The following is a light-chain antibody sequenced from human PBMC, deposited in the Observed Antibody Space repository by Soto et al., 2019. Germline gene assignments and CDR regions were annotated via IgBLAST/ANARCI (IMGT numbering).Light chain of an antibody. Sequence: EVVLTQSPDTLSLSPGDTATLSCRASQSVDRYVAWYQQKVGQAPRLLIYGASSRATGIPDRFSGSGSGTDFTLTISRLEPEDFAVYYCQQRSNGPPITFGQGTRLEIK. CDR2: GAS. J-gene: IGKJ5*01. CDR3: QQRSNGPPIT. V-gene: IGKV3-11*01. CDR1: QSVDRY.